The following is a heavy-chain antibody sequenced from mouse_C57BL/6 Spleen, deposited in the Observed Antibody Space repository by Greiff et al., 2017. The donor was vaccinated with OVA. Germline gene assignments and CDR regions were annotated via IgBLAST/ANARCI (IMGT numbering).Heavy chain of an antibody. J-gene: IGHJ3*01. CDR1: GYSITSGYY. CDR2: ISYDGSN. D-gene: IGHD3-2*02. CDR3: ARESSGYLWFAY. Sequence: EVKLVESGPGLVKPSQSLSLTCSVTGYSITSGYYWNWIRQFPGNKLEWMGYISYDGSNNYNPSLKNRISITRDTSKNQFFLKLNSVTTEDTATYYCARESSGYLWFAYWGQGTLVTVSA. V-gene: IGHV3-6*01.